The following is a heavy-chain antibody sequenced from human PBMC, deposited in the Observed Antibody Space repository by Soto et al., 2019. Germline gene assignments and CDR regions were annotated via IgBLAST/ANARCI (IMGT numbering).Heavy chain of an antibody. J-gene: IGHJ5*02. CDR2: IHYSGST. CDR1: GGSLNSGAYY. CDR3: ARDLYHYGSGSYYPYNWLDP. D-gene: IGHD3-10*01. Sequence: SGTLSLTCTVSGGSLNSGAYYWSWVRQQSGKGLEWIGNIHYSGSTNYNPSLKSRVTISVDTSKNQFSLNLSSVTAADTAVYYCARDLYHYGSGSYYPYNWLDPWGQGTLVTVSS. V-gene: IGHV4-31*03.